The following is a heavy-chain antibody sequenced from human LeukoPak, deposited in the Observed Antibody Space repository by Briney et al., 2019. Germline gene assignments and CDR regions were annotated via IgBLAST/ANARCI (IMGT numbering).Heavy chain of an antibody. D-gene: IGHD3-3*01. Sequence: PSETLSLTCTVSGYSISSGYYWGRIRQPPGKGLEWIGSIYHSGSTYYNPSLKSRVTISVDTSKNQFSLKLSSVTAADTAVYYCAGVVTIFGVVTRAFDYWGQGTLVTVSS. CDR2: IYHSGST. CDR3: AGVVTIFGVVTRAFDY. V-gene: IGHV4-38-2*02. CDR1: GYSISSGYY. J-gene: IGHJ4*02.